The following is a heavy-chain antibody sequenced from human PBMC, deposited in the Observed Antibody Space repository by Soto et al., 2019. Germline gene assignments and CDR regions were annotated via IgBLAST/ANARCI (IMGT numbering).Heavy chain of an antibody. D-gene: IGHD2-21*02. V-gene: IGHV2-5*02. CDR3: VQSRCCCYCLQDYSSRSYYGLEG. Sequence: QITLKESGPTLVKPTQTLTLTCTFPGVSFRSIGEGVGWIRQPPGKALEWLALIYCDDDKRYSPSLKSTLTINKDTYKNQVVLKMTNMDPVDTATYYCVQSRCCCYCLQDYSSRSYYGLEGWGQGPKVPVSS. CDR2: IYCDDDK. CDR1: GVSFRSIGEG. J-gene: IGHJ6*02.